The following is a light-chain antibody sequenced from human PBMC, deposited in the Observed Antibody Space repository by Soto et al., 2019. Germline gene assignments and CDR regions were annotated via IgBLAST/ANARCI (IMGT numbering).Light chain of an antibody. V-gene: IGKV3-15*01. J-gene: IGKJ2*01. CDR2: GAS. CDR3: QQYHNWPPQYT. Sequence: EIVMTQSPASLSVSPGDGATLSCRASQSVASNVAWYQQKPGQGPRLLIHGASTRAVGVPARFSGSGSGTDFTLTIDSLQSEAFAVYYCQQYHNWPPQYTFGQGTKLQIK. CDR1: QSVASN.